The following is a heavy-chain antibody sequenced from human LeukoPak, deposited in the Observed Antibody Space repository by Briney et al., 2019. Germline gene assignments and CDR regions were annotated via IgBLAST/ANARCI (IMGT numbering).Heavy chain of an antibody. CDR3: ARDSAVAGTGNNWFDP. D-gene: IGHD6-19*01. CDR1: GFTFSSYS. V-gene: IGHV3-21*01. CDR2: ISSSSSYI. Sequence: GGSLRLSCAASGFTFSSYSMNWVRQAPGKGLEWVSSISSSSSYIYYADSVKGRFTISRDNAKNSLYLQMNSLRAEDTAVYYCARDSAVAGTGNNWFDPWGQGTLVTVSS. J-gene: IGHJ5*02.